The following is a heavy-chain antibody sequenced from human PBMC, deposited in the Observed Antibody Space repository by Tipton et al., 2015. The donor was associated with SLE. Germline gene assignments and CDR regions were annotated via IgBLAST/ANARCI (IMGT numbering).Heavy chain of an antibody. Sequence: LRLSCSVSGGSISSSGYYWGWIRQPPGKGLEWIGSVYYSGATYYKSSLKSRVTISVNTSKKQYSLKLSSVTAADTAVYYCARGAIFTGSGSYFLLRPPIGPWGQGTLVTVSS. V-gene: IGHV4-39*07. CDR3: ARGAIFTGSGSYFLLRPPIGP. D-gene: IGHD3-10*01. CDR1: GGSISSSGYY. CDR2: VYYSGAT. J-gene: IGHJ5*02.